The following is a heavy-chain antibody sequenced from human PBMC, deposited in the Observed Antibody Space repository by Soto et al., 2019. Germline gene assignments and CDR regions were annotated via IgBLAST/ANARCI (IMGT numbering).Heavy chain of an antibody. V-gene: IGHV5-51*01. D-gene: IGHD7-27*01. CDR2: IYPDDSDT. Sequence: GESLKISCQGSGYSFTSYWIVWVRQMPGKGLEWMGIIYPDDSDTKYSPSFQGQVTISADKSISTAYLQWSSLKASDTAIYYCASQLGIGGYYFDYWGQGTLVTVSS. CDR1: GYSFTSYW. CDR3: ASQLGIGGYYFDY. J-gene: IGHJ4*02.